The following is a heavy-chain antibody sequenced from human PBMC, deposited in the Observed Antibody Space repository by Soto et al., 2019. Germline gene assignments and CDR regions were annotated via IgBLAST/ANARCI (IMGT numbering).Heavy chain of an antibody. J-gene: IGHJ6*02. CDR2: IDPSDSYT. Sequence: GEALKISGEGCGGNVSSYWRRRVRQMPGKGLEWLGRIDPSDSYTNYSPSFQGHVTISADKSISTAYLQWSSLKASDTAMYYCARQDIVVVPAVRYYYGMDVWGQGTTVTGSS. V-gene: IGHV5-10-1*01. CDR1: GGNVSSYW. CDR3: ARQDIVVVPAVRYYYGMDV. D-gene: IGHD2-2*01.